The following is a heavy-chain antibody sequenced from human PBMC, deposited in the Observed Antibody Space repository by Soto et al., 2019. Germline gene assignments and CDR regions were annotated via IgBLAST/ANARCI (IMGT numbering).Heavy chain of an antibody. V-gene: IGHV1-2*04. Sequence: ASVKVSCKASGYTFTCYYMHWVRQAPGQGLEWMGWINPNSGGTNYAQKFQGWVTMTRDTSISTAYMELSRLRSDDTAVYYCARGAAMVTPYNWFDPWGQGTLVTVSS. D-gene: IGHD5-18*01. CDR1: GYTFTCYY. CDR2: INPNSGGT. CDR3: ARGAAMVTPYNWFDP. J-gene: IGHJ5*02.